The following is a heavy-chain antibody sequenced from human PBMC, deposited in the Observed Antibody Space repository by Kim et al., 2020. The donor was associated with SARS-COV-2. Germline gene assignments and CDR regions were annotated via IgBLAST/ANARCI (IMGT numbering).Heavy chain of an antibody. Sequence: ASVKVSCKASGYTFTSYGISWVRQAPGQGLEWMGWISAYNGNTNYAQKLQGRVTMTTDTSTSTAYMELRSLRSDDTAVYYCARDGRGTVTKSFWFDPWGQGTLVTVSS. CDR2: ISAYNGNT. CDR3: ARDGRGTVTKSFWFDP. J-gene: IGHJ5*02. D-gene: IGHD4-17*01. V-gene: IGHV1-18*04. CDR1: GYTFTSYG.